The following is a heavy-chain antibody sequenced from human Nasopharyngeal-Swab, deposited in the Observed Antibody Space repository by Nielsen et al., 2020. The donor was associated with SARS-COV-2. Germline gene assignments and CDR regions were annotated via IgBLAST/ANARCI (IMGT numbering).Heavy chain of an antibody. J-gene: IGHJ4*02. Sequence: GESLKISCAASGFTFTNYAMSWVRQAPGKGLEWVSSISGGGGNAYYADSVEGRFTISKDTSKNTLYLQMNSLRAEDTALYYCAKDYPELVGSSSIFDYWGQGILVTVSS. D-gene: IGHD3-10*01. CDR3: AKDYPELVGSSSIFDY. CDR1: GFTFTNYA. V-gene: IGHV3-23*01. CDR2: ISGGGGNA.